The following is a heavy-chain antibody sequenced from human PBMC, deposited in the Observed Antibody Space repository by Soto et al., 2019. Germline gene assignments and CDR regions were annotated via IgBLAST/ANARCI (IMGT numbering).Heavy chain of an antibody. CDR3: AKGGGYDNYYYYGMDV. CDR2: ISYDGSNK. J-gene: IGHJ6*02. D-gene: IGHD5-12*01. V-gene: IGHV3-30*18. CDR1: GFTCSSYG. Sequence: GGSLRLSCAASGFTCSSYGMHWVRQAPGKGLEWVAVISYDGSNKYYVDSVKGRFTISRDNSKNTLYLQMNSLRAEDTAVYYCAKGGGYDNYYYYGMDVWGRGTTVTVSS.